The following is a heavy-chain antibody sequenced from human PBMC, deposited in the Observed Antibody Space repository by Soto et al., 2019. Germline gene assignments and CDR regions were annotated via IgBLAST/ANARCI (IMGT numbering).Heavy chain of an antibody. V-gene: IGHV4-30-4*01. CDR2: IYYSGNT. CDR3: ARGAVSYGISGYSTH. D-gene: IGHD3-22*01. CDR1: GGSISSDNYY. J-gene: IGHJ4*02. Sequence: QVQLQESGPGLVKPSQTLSLTCTVSGGSISSDNYYWSWIRQPPGKGLEWIEYIYYSGNTYYNPSLKWRVTISLDTSKNQFSPKLSSVTAADTAGYYCARGAVSYGISGYSTHWGQGTLVTVSS.